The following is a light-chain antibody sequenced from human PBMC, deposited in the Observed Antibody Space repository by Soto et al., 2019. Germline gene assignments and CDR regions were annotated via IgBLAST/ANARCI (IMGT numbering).Light chain of an antibody. J-gene: IGKJ2*01. V-gene: IGKV3-20*01. CDR2: GAS. Sequence: EIVLTQSPGTLSLSPGERATLSCRASQSISTTYLAWYHQKPGQAPRLLIYGASSRATGIPDRFSGGGSDTDFTLTISRLEPEDFGVYYCQQFDSSPYTFGQGTKLEI. CDR3: QQFDSSPYT. CDR1: QSISTTY.